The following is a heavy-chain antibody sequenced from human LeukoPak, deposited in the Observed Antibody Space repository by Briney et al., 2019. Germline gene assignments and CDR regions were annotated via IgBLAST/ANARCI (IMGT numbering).Heavy chain of an antibody. Sequence: PSETLSLTCTVSGGSISSYYWSWIRQPPGKGLEWIGYIYYSGSTNYNPSLKSRVTISVDTSKNQFSLKLSSVTAADTAVYYCARVTTAGSYYMDVWGTGTTVIVSS. J-gene: IGHJ6*03. V-gene: IGHV4-59*08. CDR2: IYYSGST. D-gene: IGHD6-19*01. CDR1: GGSISSYY. CDR3: ARVTTAGSYYMDV.